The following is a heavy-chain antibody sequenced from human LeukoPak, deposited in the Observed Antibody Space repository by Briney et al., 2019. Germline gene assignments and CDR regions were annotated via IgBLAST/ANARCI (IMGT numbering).Heavy chain of an antibody. CDR1: GFTFSSYA. CDR2: ISYDGSNK. Sequence: PGGSLRLSCAASGFTFSSYAMHWVRQAPGKGLEWVAVISYDGSNKYYADSVKGRFTISRDNAKNSLYLQMNSLRAEDTAVYYCARDACSSTSCYAGYYYGMDVWGQGTTVTVSS. D-gene: IGHD2-2*01. CDR3: ARDACSSTSCYAGYYYGMDV. V-gene: IGHV3-30-3*01. J-gene: IGHJ6*02.